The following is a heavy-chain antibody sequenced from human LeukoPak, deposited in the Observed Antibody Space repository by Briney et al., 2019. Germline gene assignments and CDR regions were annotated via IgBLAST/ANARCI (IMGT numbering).Heavy chain of an antibody. CDR2: INAGNGNT. CDR1: GYTFTSYA. D-gene: IGHD2-2*01. V-gene: IGHV1-3*01. Sequence: ASVKVSCKASGYTFTSYAMHWVRQAPGQRLEWMGWINAGNGNTKYSQKSQGRVTITRDTSASTAYMELSSLRSEDTAVYYCARGSCSSTSCFMDVWGQGTTVTVSS. J-gene: IGHJ6*02. CDR3: ARGSCSSTSCFMDV.